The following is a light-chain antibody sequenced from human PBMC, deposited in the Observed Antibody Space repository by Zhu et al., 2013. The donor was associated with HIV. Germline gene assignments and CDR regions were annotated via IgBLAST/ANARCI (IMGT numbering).Light chain of an antibody. CDR1: SSNIGSNT. Sequence: QSVLTQPPSASGTPGQRVTISCSGSSSNIGSNTVNWYQQLPGTAPKLLVYSNNRRPSGVPDRFSGSKSDNTAYLSVSGLQSEDEADYFCCSYVGGNSVVFGGGTKVTVL. V-gene: IGLV1-44*01. CDR3: CSYVGGNSVV. J-gene: IGLJ2*01. CDR2: SNN.